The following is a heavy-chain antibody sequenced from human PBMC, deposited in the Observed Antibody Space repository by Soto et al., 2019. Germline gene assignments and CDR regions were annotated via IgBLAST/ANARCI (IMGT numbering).Heavy chain of an antibody. CDR3: AREGVSSSWYNYYGMDV. J-gene: IGHJ6*02. Sequence: PSETLSLTCTVSGGSIRSYYWSWIRQPPGKGLEWIGYIYYSGSTNYNPSLKSRVTISVDTSKNQFSLKLSSVTAADTAVYYCAREGVSSSWYNYYGMDVWGQGTTVTVSS. V-gene: IGHV4-59*01. CDR1: GGSIRSYY. CDR2: IYYSGST. D-gene: IGHD6-13*01.